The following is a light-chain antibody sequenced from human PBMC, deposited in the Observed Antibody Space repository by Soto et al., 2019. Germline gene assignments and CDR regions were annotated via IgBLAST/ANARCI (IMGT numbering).Light chain of an antibody. J-gene: IGKJ2*02. CDR2: GAS. CDR1: PSVSSN. CDR3: QQYNNWPPWT. V-gene: IGKV3-15*01. Sequence: EIVMTQSPATLSVSPGERATLSCRASPSVSSNLAWYQQKPGQAPRILIYGASTRATGIPARFSGGGSGTECTLTISSLQSADFAVYYCQQYNNWPPWTFGQGPKLEIK.